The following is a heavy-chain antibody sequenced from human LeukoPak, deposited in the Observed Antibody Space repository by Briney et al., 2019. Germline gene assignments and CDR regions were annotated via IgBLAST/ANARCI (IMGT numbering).Heavy chain of an antibody. CDR2: MNPNSGNT. D-gene: IGHD2-21*01. Sequence: ASVKVSCKASGYTFTSYDINWVRQATGEGLEGVGWMNPNSGNTGYAQKFLDRVSMTRNAAISTAYMELSSLRPEDAAVYYCAKAPVTTCRGAYCYPFDYWGQGTLVTVSS. V-gene: IGHV1-8*01. CDR3: AKAPVTTCRGAYCYPFDY. J-gene: IGHJ4*02. CDR1: GYTFTSYD.